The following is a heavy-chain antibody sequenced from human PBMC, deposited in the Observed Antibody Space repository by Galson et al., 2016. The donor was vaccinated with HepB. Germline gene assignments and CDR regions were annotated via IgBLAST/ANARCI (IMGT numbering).Heavy chain of an antibody. J-gene: IGHJ4*02. D-gene: IGHD6-19*01. CDR1: GFTFDEYA. Sequence: SLRLSCAASGFTFDEYAMHWVRQAPGKGLEWVSGISWNSDSIGYADSVRGRFTISRDNAKKSLYLQMNSLRPEDTALYYCAKGSPGIAVPKPLTDWGQGTLVTVSS. CDR3: AKGSPGIAVPKPLTD. CDR2: ISWNSDSI. V-gene: IGHV3-9*01.